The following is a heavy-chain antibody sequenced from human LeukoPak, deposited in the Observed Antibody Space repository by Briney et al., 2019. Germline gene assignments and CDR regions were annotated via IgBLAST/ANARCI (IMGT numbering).Heavy chain of an antibody. CDR2: IWYDGSNK. CDR1: GFTFSSYG. Sequence: GGSLRLSCAASGFTFSSYGMHWVRHAPGKGLEWVAVIWYDGSNKYYADSVKGRFTISRDNSKNTLYLQMNSLRAEDTAVYYCARDREYYFDYWGQGTLVTVSS. J-gene: IGHJ4*02. V-gene: IGHV3-33*01. D-gene: IGHD3-10*01. CDR3: ARDREYYFDY.